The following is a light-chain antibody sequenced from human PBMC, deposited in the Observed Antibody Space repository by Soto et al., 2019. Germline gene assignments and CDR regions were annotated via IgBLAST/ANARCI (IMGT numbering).Light chain of an antibody. CDR3: QQFGTSPLT. J-gene: IGKJ4*01. CDR1: QSISSSS. Sequence: EIVLAQSPGTLSLSPGERATLSCRASQSISSSSLAWYQQKPGQAPRLVIYAASTRATGIPNRFSGSGSGTDFTLTISRLESEDFAVYYCQQFGTSPLTFGGGTTLEI. CDR2: AAS. V-gene: IGKV3-20*01.